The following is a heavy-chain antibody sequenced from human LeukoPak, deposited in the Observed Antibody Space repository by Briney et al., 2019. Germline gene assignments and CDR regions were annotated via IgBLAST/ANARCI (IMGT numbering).Heavy chain of an antibody. V-gene: IGHV3-23*01. D-gene: IGHD6-19*01. CDR1: GFTFSNYA. Sequence: GGSLRLSCVASGFTFSNYAMSWVRQAPGKWLEWFAGISGGSGGSTYYADAVKGRFTISRDNSKTTLYLQMNSLRAEDTAVYYCAKGSSSGWPYHFDFWGHGTLVTVSS. CDR2: ISGGSGGST. CDR3: AKGSSSGWPYHFDF. J-gene: IGHJ4*01.